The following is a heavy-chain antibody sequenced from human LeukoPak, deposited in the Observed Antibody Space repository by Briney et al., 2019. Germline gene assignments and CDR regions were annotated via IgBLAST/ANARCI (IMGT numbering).Heavy chain of an antibody. Sequence: ASEALSLTCAVYGGSFNGYYWSWIRQPPGKGLEWIGEINHSGSTNYNPSLKSRVTISVDTSKNQFSLKLSSVTAADTAVYYCARRSTWRGYSSQLYFDYWGQGTLVTVSS. CDR1: GGSFNGYY. D-gene: IGHD5-18*01. CDR2: INHSGST. V-gene: IGHV4-34*01. J-gene: IGHJ4*02. CDR3: ARRSTWRGYSSQLYFDY.